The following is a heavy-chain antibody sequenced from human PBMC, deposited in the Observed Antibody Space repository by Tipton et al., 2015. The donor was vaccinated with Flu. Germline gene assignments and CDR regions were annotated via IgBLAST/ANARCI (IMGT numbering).Heavy chain of an antibody. CDR3: ARQGERWEVPLYYFDY. V-gene: IGHV4-38-2*01. Sequence: PGLVKPSETLSLTCAVSGYSVSNGYYWGWIRQPPGKGLEWIGSIDQSGNTFYNPSLRSRVTISVDTSKNQFSLKLSSVTAADTAVYYCARQGERWEVPLYYFDYWGQGTLVTVSS. CDR1: GYSVSNGYY. CDR2: IDQSGNT. J-gene: IGHJ4*02. D-gene: IGHD1-26*01.